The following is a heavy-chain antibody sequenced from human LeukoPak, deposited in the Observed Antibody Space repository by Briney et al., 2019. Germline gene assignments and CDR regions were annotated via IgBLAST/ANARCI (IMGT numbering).Heavy chain of an antibody. D-gene: IGHD3-10*01. CDR3: ARHYAPHYGSGSYYDLGAFDI. CDR2: IYYSGST. Sequence: ASETLSLTCTVSGGSISSYYWSWIRQPPGKGLEWIGYIYYSGSTNYNPSLKSRVTISVDTSKNQCSLKLSSVTAADTAVYYCARHYAPHYGSGSYYDLGAFDIWGQGTMVTVSS. V-gene: IGHV4-59*08. J-gene: IGHJ3*02. CDR1: GGSISSYY.